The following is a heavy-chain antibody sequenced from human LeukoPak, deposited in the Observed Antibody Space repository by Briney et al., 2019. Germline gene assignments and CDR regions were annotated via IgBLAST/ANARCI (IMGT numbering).Heavy chain of an antibody. Sequence: SVKVSCKASGGTFSSYAISWVRQAPGQGLEWMGGIIPIFGTANYAQKFQGRVTITADESTSTAYMELSSLRSEDTAVYYCACGAPYYDILRIDYWGQGTLVTVSS. CDR3: ACGAPYYDILRIDY. CDR2: IIPIFGTA. J-gene: IGHJ4*02. V-gene: IGHV1-69*13. CDR1: GGTFSSYA. D-gene: IGHD3-9*01.